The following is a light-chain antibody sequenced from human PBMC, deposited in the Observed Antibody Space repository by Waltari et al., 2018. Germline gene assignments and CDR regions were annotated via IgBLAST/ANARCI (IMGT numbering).Light chain of an antibody. V-gene: IGLV3-21*04. CDR2: YDA. CDR1: NIGSIS. CDR3: QVWDTGSDHVI. J-gene: IGLJ2*01. Sequence: SYVLTQPPSVSVAPGETARISCGGNNIGSISVHWYQQKAGQAPVLVMSYDADRPSGIPERFSGSNSGNTATLTINRVEVGDEADYYCQVWDTGSDHVIFGGGTK.